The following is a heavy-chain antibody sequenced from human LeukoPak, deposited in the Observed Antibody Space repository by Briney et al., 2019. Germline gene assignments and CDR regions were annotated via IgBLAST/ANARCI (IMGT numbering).Heavy chain of an antibody. J-gene: IGHJ6*02. CDR3: ARDPGGDYPLWYYYYYGMDV. D-gene: IGHD4-17*01. CDR1: GYTFTSYG. CDR2: ISAYNGNT. V-gene: IGHV1-18*01. Sequence: ASVKVSCKASGYTFTSYGISWVRQAPGQGLEWMGWISAYNGNTNYAQKLQGRVTMTTDTSTSTAYMELRSLRSDDTAVYYCARDPGGDYPLWYYYYYGMDVWGQGTTDTVSS.